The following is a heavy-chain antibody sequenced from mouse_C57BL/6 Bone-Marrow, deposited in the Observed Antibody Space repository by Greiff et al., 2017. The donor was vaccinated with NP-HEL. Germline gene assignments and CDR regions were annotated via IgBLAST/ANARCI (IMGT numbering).Heavy chain of an antibody. CDR2: IDPENGDT. V-gene: IGHV14-4*01. D-gene: IGHD3-1*01. CDR1: GFNIKDDC. CDR3: TTAPFDY. J-gene: IGHJ2*01. Sequence: VQLQQSGAELVRPGASVKLSCTASGFNIKDDCMHWVKQRPEQGLEWIGWIDPENGDTEYASKFQGKATITADTSSNTAYLQLSSLTSEDTAVYYCTTAPFDYWGQGTTLTVSS.